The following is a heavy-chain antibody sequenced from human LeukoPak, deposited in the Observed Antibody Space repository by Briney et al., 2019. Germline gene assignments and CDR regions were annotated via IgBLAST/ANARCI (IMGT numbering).Heavy chain of an antibody. V-gene: IGHV3-74*01. CDR2: INSDGSST. D-gene: IGHD6-19*01. CDR1: GFTFSSYW. J-gene: IGHJ4*02. CDR3: ARDPGIAVAGTPRGDY. Sequence: GGSLRLSCAASGFTFSSYWMHWVRQAPGKGLVWVSRINSDGSSTSYADSVKGRFTISRDNAKNSLYLQMNSLRAEDTAVYYCARDPGIAVAGTPRGDYWGQGTLVTVSS.